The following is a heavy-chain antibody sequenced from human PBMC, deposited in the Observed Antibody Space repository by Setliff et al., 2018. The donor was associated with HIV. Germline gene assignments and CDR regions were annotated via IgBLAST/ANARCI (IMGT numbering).Heavy chain of an antibody. Sequence: SETLSLTCTVSGGSFTSRSYYWGWIRQPPGKGLEWIGHIYYSGSTNYNPSLKSRVTISVDTSKNQFSLKLTSVTAADTAVYYCARDRSHPPYYMDVWGRGTTVTVSS. CDR2: IYYSGST. CDR3: ARDRSHPPYYMDV. CDR1: GGSFTSRSYY. V-gene: IGHV4-31*03. J-gene: IGHJ6*03.